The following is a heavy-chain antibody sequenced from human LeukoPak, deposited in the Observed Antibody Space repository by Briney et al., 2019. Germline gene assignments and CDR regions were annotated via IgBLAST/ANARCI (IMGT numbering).Heavy chain of an antibody. D-gene: IGHD6-13*01. CDR3: ANSPSSSSWYGRGYYFDY. CDR2: IIPIFGTA. J-gene: IGHJ4*02. V-gene: IGHV1-69*13. Sequence: SVKVSCKASGGTFSSYAISWVRQAPGQGLEWMGGIIPIFGTANYAQKFQGRVTITADESTSTAYMELSSLRSEDTAVYYCANSPSSSSWYGRGYYFDYWGQGTLVTVSS. CDR1: GGTFSSYA.